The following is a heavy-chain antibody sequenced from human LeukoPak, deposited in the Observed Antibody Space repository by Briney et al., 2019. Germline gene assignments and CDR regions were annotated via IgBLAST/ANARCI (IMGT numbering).Heavy chain of an antibody. V-gene: IGHV1-69*13. D-gene: IGHD5-18*01. J-gene: IGHJ5*02. CDR1: GGTFSSYA. CDR3: AQGKGYSYGTNWFDP. Sequence: AVKVSCKASGGTFSSYANRWVRQAPGQGLEWMGGIIPIFGTANYAQKFQGRVTITADESPSTAYMELSSLRSEDTAVYYCAQGKGYSYGTNWFDPWGQGTLVTVSS. CDR2: IIPIFGTA.